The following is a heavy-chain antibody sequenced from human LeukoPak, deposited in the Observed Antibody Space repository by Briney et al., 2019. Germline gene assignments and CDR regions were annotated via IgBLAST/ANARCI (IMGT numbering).Heavy chain of an antibody. CDR1: GGSISSSSYY. V-gene: IGHV4-39*01. D-gene: IGHD3-10*01. Sequence: NPSETLSLTCTVSGGSISSSSYYWGWIRQPPGKGLEWIGSIYYSGSTFYNPSLKSRVTISVDTFKNQFSLKLSSVTAADTPVYYCARQGSYYYGSGTYYNGHFDYWAQGTLVTVSS. CDR2: IYYSGST. J-gene: IGHJ4*02. CDR3: ARQGSYYYGSGTYYNGHFDY.